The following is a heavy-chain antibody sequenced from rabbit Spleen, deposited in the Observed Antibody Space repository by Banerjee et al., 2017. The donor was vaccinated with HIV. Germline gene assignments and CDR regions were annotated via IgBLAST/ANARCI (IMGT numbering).Heavy chain of an antibody. CDR3: ARDLTDVIGWNFGW. V-gene: IGHV1S40*01. J-gene: IGHJ4*01. D-gene: IGHD2-1*01. CDR1: GVSFSSNHY. Sequence: QSLEESGGDLVKPGASLTLTCTASGVSFSSNHYMCWVRQAPGKGLEWIACIEGGSSTFSYFASWAKGRFTCSKASSTTVTLQMTTLTAADTATYFCARDLTDVIGWNFGWWGPGTLVTVS. CDR2: IEGGSSTFS.